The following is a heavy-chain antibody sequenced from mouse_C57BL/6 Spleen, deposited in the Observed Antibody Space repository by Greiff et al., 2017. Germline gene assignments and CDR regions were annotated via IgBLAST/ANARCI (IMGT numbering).Heavy chain of an antibody. CDR2: INPSNGGT. D-gene: IGHD2-2*01. V-gene: IGHV1-53*01. J-gene: IGHJ3*01. CDR1: GYTFTSYW. Sequence: VQLQQPGTELVKPGASVKLSCKASGYTFTSYWMHWVKQKPGQGLEWIGNINPSNGGTNYNEKFKSKATLTVDKSSSTAYMQLSSLTSEDSAVYYCAREGVYYGYDSFAYWGQGTLVTVSA. CDR3: AREGVYYGYDSFAY.